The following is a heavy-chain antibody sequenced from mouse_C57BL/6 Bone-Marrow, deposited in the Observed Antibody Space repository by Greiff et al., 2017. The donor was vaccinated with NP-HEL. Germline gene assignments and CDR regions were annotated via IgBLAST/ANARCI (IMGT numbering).Heavy chain of an antibody. CDR2: ISYDGSN. CDR1: GYSITSGYY. J-gene: IGHJ4*01. CDR3: ARVATTVVPYAMDY. D-gene: IGHD1-1*01. Sequence: EVQRVESGPGLVKPSQSLSLTCSVTGYSITSGYYWNWIRQFPGNKLEWMGYISYDGSNNYNPSLKNRISITRDTSKNQFFLKLNSVTTEDTATYYCARVATTVVPYAMDYWGQGTSVTVSS. V-gene: IGHV3-6*01.